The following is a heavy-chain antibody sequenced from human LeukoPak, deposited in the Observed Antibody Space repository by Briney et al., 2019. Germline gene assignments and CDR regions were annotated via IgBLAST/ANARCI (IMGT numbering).Heavy chain of an antibody. CDR1: GISFSAHG. D-gene: IGHD6-13*01. Sequence: PGGSLRLSCAASGISFSAHGMHWVRQAPGKGLEWVAIIRFDGSNIHYADSVKGRFTISRDNSKNTLFLQMNSLRAEDTAVYYCARGGYSSSWYHFDYWGQGTLVTVSS. V-gene: IGHV3-33*01. CDR2: IRFDGSNI. J-gene: IGHJ4*02. CDR3: ARGGYSSSWYHFDY.